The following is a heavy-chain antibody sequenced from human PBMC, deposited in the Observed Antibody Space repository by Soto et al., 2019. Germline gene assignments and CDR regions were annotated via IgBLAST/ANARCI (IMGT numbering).Heavy chain of an antibody. CDR3: AKGKVAYDNSGLQYFYYFPMNV. Sequence: PGGSLRLSCAASEFTFSSYAMNWVRQAPGKGLEWVSVISGGGGTTYYADSVKGRFRISRDNSKNTLHLQMNSLRVEDTAVYYCAKGKVAYDNSGLQYFYYFPMNVWGQGTTVTVFS. CDR2: ISGGGGTT. J-gene: IGHJ6*02. V-gene: IGHV3-23*01. CDR1: EFTFSSYA. D-gene: IGHD3-22*01.